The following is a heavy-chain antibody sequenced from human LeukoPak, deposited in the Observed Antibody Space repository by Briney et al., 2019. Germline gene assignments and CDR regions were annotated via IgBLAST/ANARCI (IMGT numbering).Heavy chain of an antibody. CDR2: ISSSSSYI. CDR1: GFTFSSYS. Sequence: GGSLRLSCAASGFTFSSYSMNWVRQAPGKGLEWVSSISSSSSYIYYADSVKGRFTISRDNAKNSLYLQMNSLRAEDTAVYYCARDYIVATIYYYYGMDVWGQGTTVTVSS. V-gene: IGHV3-21*01. CDR3: ARDYIVATIYYYYGMDV. D-gene: IGHD5-12*01. J-gene: IGHJ6*02.